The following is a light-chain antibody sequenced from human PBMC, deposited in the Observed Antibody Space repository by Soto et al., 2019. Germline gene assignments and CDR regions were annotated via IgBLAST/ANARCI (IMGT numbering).Light chain of an antibody. CDR3: SSYAGSKNFIL. V-gene: IGLV2-8*01. CDR1: TSDVGGYNY. J-gene: IGLJ2*01. CDR2: EVN. Sequence: ALTQPPSASGSPGQSVTISCTGTTSDVGGYNYVSWYQLHPGKVPKLIISEVNKRPSGVPDRFSGSKSGSTASLTVSGLQAEDEADYFCSSYAGSKNFILFGGGTKLTVL.